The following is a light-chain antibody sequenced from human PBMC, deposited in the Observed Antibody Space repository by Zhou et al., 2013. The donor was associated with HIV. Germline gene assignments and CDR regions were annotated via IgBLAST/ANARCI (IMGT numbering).Light chain of an antibody. CDR1: QGIRND. V-gene: IGKV1-17*01. CDR2: AAS. J-gene: IGKJ4*01. CDR3: LQHNSQPLT. Sequence: DIQMTQSPSSLSASVGDRVTITCRASQGIRNDLAWYQQKPGIAPKRLIYAASSLQSGVPSRFSGSGSGTEFTLTISSLQPEDFATYYCLQHNSQPLTFGEGPRWRSN.